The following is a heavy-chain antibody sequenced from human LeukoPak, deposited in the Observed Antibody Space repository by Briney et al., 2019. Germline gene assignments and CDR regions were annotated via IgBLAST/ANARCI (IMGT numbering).Heavy chain of an antibody. CDR1: GGTFSSYA. D-gene: IGHD6-19*01. Sequence: SVKVSCKASGGTFSSYAISWVRQAPGQGLEWMGRIIPIIGTANHAQKFQGRVTITTDESTSTAYMELSSLRSEDTAVYYCARDMGSGWYGYWGQGTLVTVSS. V-gene: IGHV1-69*05. J-gene: IGHJ4*02. CDR2: IIPIIGTA. CDR3: ARDMGSGWYGY.